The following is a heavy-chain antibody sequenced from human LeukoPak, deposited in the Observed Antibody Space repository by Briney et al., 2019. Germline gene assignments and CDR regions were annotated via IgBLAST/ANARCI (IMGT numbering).Heavy chain of an antibody. V-gene: IGHV3-7*01. CDR1: GFTFSTYW. D-gene: IGHD2-2*01. CDR2: IKQDGSKT. CDR3: ARDFAMLFDY. Sequence: GGSLRLSCAASGFTFSTYWMTWVRQAPGKGLEWVANIKQDGSKTYYVDSVKGRFTISRDNAKNSLSLQMNSLRAEDTAVYYCARDFAMLFDYCGQGNLVTVSS. J-gene: IGHJ4*02.